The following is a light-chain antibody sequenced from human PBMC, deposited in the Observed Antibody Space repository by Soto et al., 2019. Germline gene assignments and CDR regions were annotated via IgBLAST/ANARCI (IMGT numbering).Light chain of an antibody. J-gene: IGKJ1*01. V-gene: IGKV3-20*01. CDR3: QQYGSSPRS. Sequence: EIVLTQSPGTLSLSPGERATLSCRASQSVSSSYLAWYQQKPGLAPRILIYGASSRATGIPDRFSGSGSGTDFTLTISRLDPEDFAVYYCQQYGSSPRSCGQGTKVEIK. CDR1: QSVSSSY. CDR2: GAS.